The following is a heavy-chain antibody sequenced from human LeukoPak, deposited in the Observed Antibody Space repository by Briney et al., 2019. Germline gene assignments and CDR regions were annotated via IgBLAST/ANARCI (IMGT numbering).Heavy chain of an antibody. CDR2: IYPGDSDT. J-gene: IGHJ6*02. Sequence: GEYRKISCKGSGYSFTSYWIGWVRQVPGKGLEWMGNIYPGDSDTRYSPSFQGQVTISADKSISTAYPQWSSLKASDTAMYYCARTDATSYYYYHGMDVWGQGTTVTVSS. CDR1: GYSFTSYW. V-gene: IGHV5-51*01. D-gene: IGHD2-15*01. CDR3: ARTDATSYYYYHGMDV.